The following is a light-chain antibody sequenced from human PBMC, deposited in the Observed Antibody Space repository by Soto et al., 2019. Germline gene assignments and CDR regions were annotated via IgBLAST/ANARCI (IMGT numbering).Light chain of an antibody. V-gene: IGKV3-11*01. J-gene: IGKJ4*01. CDR2: EAS. Sequence: IVLTQSPATLSLSPGERATLSCRASQSVGNNLAWYQQKPGQAPGLLIYEASTRATGIPARFSGSGSGTDFTLTISSLESEDFAVYYCQQHAHWPLTFGGGTKVEIK. CDR1: QSVGNN. CDR3: QQHAHWPLT.